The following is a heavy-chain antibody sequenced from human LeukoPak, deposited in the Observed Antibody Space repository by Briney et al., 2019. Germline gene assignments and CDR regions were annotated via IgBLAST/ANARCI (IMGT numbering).Heavy chain of an antibody. V-gene: IGHV3-23*01. CDR3: AKDIQLST. D-gene: IGHD5-24*01. Sequence: GGSLRLSCAASGFTFSVAAMTWVRQAPGKGLEWVSLIGASGESTYYADSVKGRFTISRDNSKNTLSLQMNSLRVEDTAMYFCAKDIQLSTWGLGTMITVSS. CDR2: IGASGEST. CDR1: GFTFSVAA. J-gene: IGHJ3*01.